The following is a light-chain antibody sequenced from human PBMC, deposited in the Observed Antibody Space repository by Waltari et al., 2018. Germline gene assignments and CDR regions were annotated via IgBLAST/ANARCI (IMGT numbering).Light chain of an antibody. CDR3: QRYNSYPIT. Sequence: DIQMTQSPSTLSASVGDRVTTTCRASQSIGSWLAWYHQKPGKAPKLLIYEATSLESGVPSRFSASGSGTEFTLTISSLQPDDFATYYCQRYNSYPITFGPGTKVDI. V-gene: IGKV1-5*03. CDR2: EAT. CDR1: QSIGSW. J-gene: IGKJ3*01.